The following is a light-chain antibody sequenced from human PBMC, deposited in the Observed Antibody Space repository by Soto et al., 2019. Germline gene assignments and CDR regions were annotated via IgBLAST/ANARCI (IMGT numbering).Light chain of an antibody. Sequence: EIVLTQSPATLSLSPGERATLSCRASQRVSSYLAWSQQKPGQAPRLLIYDASNKATGIPARFSGNGSGTDFNLTIICHEPEDFGVYYCKRRSTWPITFGQGTRLEIK. CDR3: KRRSTWPIT. CDR1: QRVSSY. CDR2: DAS. V-gene: IGKV3-11*01. J-gene: IGKJ5*01.